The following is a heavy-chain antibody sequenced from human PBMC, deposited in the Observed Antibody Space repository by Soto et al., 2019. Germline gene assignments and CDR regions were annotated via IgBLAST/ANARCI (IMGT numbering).Heavy chain of an antibody. CDR2: ISSSSSTI. J-gene: IGHJ4*02. V-gene: IGHV3-48*01. Sequence: EVQLVESGGGLVQPGGSLRLSCAASGFTFSSYSMNWVSQAPGKGLEWVSYISSSSSTIYYADSVKGRFTISRDNAKNSLYLQMNSLRAEDTAVYYCARDGTGYDNYFYYWGQGTLVTVSS. CDR3: ARDGTGYDNYFYY. D-gene: IGHD5-12*01. CDR1: GFTFSSYS.